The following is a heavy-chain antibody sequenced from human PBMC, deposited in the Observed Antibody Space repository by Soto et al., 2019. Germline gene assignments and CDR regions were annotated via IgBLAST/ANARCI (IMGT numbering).Heavy chain of an antibody. V-gene: IGHV2-5*02. Sequence: QITLKESGHTLVKPTQTLTLTCTFSGFSGGGSGVGVGWIRQPPGKALEWLGVIYWDDDKRYSSSLRNRITPTKDSPRTHVVLTLTNIVPEDAGTYYCAHRPDIVFPETHGGCDILGQGTKVTV. J-gene: IGHJ3*02. CDR2: IYWDDDK. CDR3: AHRPDIVFPETHGGCDI. CDR1: GFSGGGSGVG. D-gene: IGHD2-15*01.